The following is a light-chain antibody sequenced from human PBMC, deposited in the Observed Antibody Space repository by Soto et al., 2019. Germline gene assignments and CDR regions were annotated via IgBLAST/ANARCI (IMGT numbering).Light chain of an antibody. J-gene: IGKJ3*01. Sequence: EIVLTQSPGTLSLSPGERATLSCRSSQSVSSSYLAWYQQKPGQAPRLLIYGASSRATGIPDRFSGSGSGTDFTLPISRLEPDDFAVDYCQQYVSSPPFTFGPGTKVDIK. V-gene: IGKV3-20*01. CDR2: GAS. CDR1: QSVSSSY. CDR3: QQYVSSPPFT.